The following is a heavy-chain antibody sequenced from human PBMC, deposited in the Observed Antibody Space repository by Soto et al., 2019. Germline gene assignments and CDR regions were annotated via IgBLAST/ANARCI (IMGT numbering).Heavy chain of an antibody. D-gene: IGHD5-18*01. V-gene: IGHV4-31*03. CDR2: IYYSGST. CDR3: ASDCDVDTAMAKGNWFDP. Sequence: SETLSLTCTVSGGSISSGGYYWSWIRQHPGKGLEWIGYIYYSGSTYYNPSLKSRVTISVDTSKNQFSLKLSSVTAADTAVYNCASDCDVDTAMAKGNWFDPWGQGTLVTVSS. J-gene: IGHJ5*02. CDR1: GGSISSGGYY.